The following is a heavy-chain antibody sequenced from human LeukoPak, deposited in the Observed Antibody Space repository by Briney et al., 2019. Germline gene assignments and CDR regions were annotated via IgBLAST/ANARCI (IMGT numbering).Heavy chain of an antibody. Sequence: SSVKVSCKASGYTFTGYYMHWVRQAPGQGLEWMGRINPNSGGTTYAQKFQGRVTMTRDTSISTAYMELSRLRSDDTAVYYCARDRSLRYQFDASNGFFDYWGQGTLVTVSS. J-gene: IGHJ4*02. V-gene: IGHV1-2*06. CDR1: GYTFTGYY. CDR3: ARDRSLRYQFDASNGFFDY. D-gene: IGHD3-22*01. CDR2: INPNSGGT.